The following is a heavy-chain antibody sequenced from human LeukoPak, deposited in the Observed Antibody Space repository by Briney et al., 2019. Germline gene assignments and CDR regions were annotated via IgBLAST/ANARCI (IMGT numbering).Heavy chain of an antibody. CDR2: ISSSSSYI. Sequence: LSLTCAVSGGSISSGGYSWNWVRQAPGKGLEWVSSISSSSSYIYYADSVKGRFTISRDNAKNSLYLQMNSLRAEDTAVYYCARLPDPWGQGTLVTVSS. J-gene: IGHJ5*02. V-gene: IGHV3-21*01. CDR1: GGSISSGGYS. CDR3: ARLPDP.